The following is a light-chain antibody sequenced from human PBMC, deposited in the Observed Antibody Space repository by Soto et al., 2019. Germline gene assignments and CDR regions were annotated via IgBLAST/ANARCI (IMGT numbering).Light chain of an antibody. Sequence: EVVMTQSPATLSVSPGERVTLSCRASQSINAHLAWYQQKPGQAPRLLIHGASTRATGIPARFSGSGFGTDFTLTIRTLQAAEFTVYYCQQYKTWLRTFAQETKVEIQ. CDR3: QQYKTWLRT. CDR1: QSINAH. J-gene: IGKJ1*01. CDR2: GAS. V-gene: IGKV3-15*01.